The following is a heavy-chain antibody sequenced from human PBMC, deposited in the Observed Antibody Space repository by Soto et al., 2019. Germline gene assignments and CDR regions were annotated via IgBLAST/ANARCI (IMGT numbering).Heavy chain of an antibody. Sequence: PSETLSLTCTVSGGSISSYYWSWIRQPPGKGLEWIGYIYYSGSTNYNPSLKSRVTISVDTSKNQFSLKLSSVTAADTAVYYCARTRGDYGDYRYYYYYMDVWGKGTTVTVSS. CDR1: GGSISSYY. CDR2: IYYSGST. V-gene: IGHV4-59*01. J-gene: IGHJ6*03. D-gene: IGHD4-17*01. CDR3: ARTRGDYGDYRYYYYYMDV.